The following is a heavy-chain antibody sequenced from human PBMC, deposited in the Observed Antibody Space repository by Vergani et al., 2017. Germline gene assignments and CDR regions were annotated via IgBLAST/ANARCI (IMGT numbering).Heavy chain of an antibody. V-gene: IGHV4-31*03. D-gene: IGHD6-19*01. Sequence: QVQLQESGPGLVKPSQTLSLTCTVSGGSISSGGYYWSWIRQHPGKGREWIGYIYYTGSTYYNPSLKSRVTISVDTSKNQSSMNLSSVTAADTAVYYCAGGQQYSYGYDDSSGWYRALYYWGQGTLVTVSS. CDR1: GGSISSGGYY. CDR3: AGGQQYSYGYDDSSGWYRALYY. CDR2: IYYTGST. J-gene: IGHJ4*02.